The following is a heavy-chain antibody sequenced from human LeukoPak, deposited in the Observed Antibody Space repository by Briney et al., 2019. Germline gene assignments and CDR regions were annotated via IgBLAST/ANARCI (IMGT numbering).Heavy chain of an antibody. CDR1: GGSISSFY. CDR2: IYTSGNT. V-gene: IGHV4-4*07. D-gene: IGHD4-17*01. Sequence: PSETLSLTCTVSGGSISSFYWSWIRQPAGKGPEWIGRIYTSGNTNYNPSLKSRVTMSVDTSKIQVSLNLTSVTVADTAVYYCARESSSVTRALDYWGQGTLVTVSS. J-gene: IGHJ4*02. CDR3: ARESSSVTRALDY.